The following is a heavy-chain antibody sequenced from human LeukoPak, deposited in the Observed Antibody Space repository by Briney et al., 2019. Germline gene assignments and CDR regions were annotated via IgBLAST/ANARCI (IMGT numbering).Heavy chain of an antibody. J-gene: IGHJ4*02. D-gene: IGHD3-10*01. V-gene: IGHV3-21*01. CDR1: GFTFSDYT. Sequence: GGSLRLSCAASGFTFSDYTMNWVRQAPGKGLEWVSSISSGGTYKYYADSVKGRFTISRDNAQNSLYLQMNSLRAEDSSVYYCVREFATWGQGTLVTVSS. CDR3: VREFAT. CDR2: ISSGGTYK.